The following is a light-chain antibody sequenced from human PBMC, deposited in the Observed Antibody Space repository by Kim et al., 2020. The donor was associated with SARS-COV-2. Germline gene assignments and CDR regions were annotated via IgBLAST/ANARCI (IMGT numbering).Light chain of an antibody. J-gene: IGLJ2*01. V-gene: IGLV3-9*01. CDR1: KIGSKS. CDR2: RDA. Sequence: SVALGQTAQLTCVGNKIGSKSVHWYQQKPGQAPVLLIYRDASRPSAIPERFSGSNSGNTATLTISRAQAGDEADYYCQVGDTNTVLFGGGTQLTVL. CDR3: QVGDTNTVL.